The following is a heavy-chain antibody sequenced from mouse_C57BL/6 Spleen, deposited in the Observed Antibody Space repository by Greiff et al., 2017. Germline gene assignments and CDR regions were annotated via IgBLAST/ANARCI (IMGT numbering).Heavy chain of an antibody. V-gene: IGHV1-26*01. CDR1: GYTFTDYY. Sequence: VQLQQSGPELVKPGASVKISCKASGYTFTDYYMNWVKQSHGKSLEWIGDINPNNGGTSYNQKFKGKATLTVDKSSSTAYMELRSLTSEDSAVYYCARGVFFDVWGTGTTVTVSS. CDR2: INPNNGGT. CDR3: ARGVFFDV. J-gene: IGHJ1*03.